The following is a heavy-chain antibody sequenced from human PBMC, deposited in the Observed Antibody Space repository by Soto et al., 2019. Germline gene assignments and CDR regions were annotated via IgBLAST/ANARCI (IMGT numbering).Heavy chain of an antibody. CDR2: ISRSVSTI. CDR1: GFTFSSYD. J-gene: IGHJ6*02. Sequence: GGSLRLSCAASGFTFSSYDMNWVRQAPGKGLEWVSYISRSVSTIYYADSVKGRFTISRDNAKNSLYLQMNGLRAEDTAVYYCARGSQKGYYYGMDVWGQGTTVTVSS. V-gene: IGHV3-48*03. CDR3: ARGSQKGYYYGMDV. D-gene: IGHD2-15*01.